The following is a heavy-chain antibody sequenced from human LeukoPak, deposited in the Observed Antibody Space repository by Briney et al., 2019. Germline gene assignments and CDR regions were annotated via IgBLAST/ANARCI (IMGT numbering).Heavy chain of an antibody. D-gene: IGHD1-26*01. CDR1: GFTFSSNW. V-gene: IGHV3-74*01. Sequence: QSGGSLRLSCAASGFTFSSNWVHWVRQAPGKGLVWVSRINEDGSTTNYADSVKGRSTIFRDNAKNTLYLQMNSLRAEDTAAYYCVRDLGGRSGHWGQGTLVTVSS. CDR3: VRDLGGRSGH. J-gene: IGHJ4*02. CDR2: INEDGSTT.